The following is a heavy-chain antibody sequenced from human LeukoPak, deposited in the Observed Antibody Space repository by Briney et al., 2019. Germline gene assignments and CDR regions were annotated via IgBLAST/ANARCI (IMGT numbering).Heavy chain of an antibody. CDR2: ISYSGSI. J-gene: IGHJ3*02. CDR1: GGSISSGHYY. D-gene: IGHD5-12*01. V-gene: IGHV4-30-4*01. CDR3: ARYMLATTGNAFDI. Sequence: SETLSLTCTVSGGSISSGHYYWSWIRQPPGKGLEWIGYISYSGSIYYTSSLKSPVTISVDTSKNQFSLKLISVTAADTAVYYCARYMLATTGNAFDIWGQGTMVTVSS.